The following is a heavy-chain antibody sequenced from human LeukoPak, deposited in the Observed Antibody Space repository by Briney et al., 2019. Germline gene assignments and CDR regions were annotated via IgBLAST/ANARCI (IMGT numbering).Heavy chain of an antibody. D-gene: IGHD6-13*01. CDR3: EKERGSWGYFDS. CDR2: ISWNGGST. CDR1: EFTFDDYT. Sequence: GGSLRLSCAASEFTFDDYTMHWVRQAPGKGLEWVSLISWNGGSTYYADSVKGRFTISRDNSKNSLYLQMNSLRTEDTALYYCEKERGSWGYFDSGGQGSRVTVSS. J-gene: IGHJ4*02. V-gene: IGHV3-43*01.